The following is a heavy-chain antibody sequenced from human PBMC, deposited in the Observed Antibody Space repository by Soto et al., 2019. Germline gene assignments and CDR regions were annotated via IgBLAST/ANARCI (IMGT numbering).Heavy chain of an antibody. D-gene: IGHD3-3*01. V-gene: IGHV4-34*01. Sequence: SETLSLTCAVYGGSFSGYYWSWIRQPPGKGLEWIGEINHSGSTNYNPSLKSRVTISVDTSKNQFSLKLSSVTAADTAVYYCARGRAYDFWSGMYYYYYYMDVWGKG. J-gene: IGHJ6*03. CDR2: INHSGST. CDR3: ARGRAYDFWSGMYYYYYYMDV. CDR1: GGSFSGYY.